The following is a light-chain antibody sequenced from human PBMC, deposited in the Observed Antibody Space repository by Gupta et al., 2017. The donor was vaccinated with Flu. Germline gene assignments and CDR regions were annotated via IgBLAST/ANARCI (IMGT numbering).Light chain of an antibody. CDR1: QSINSW. Sequence: STLSASVGDRVTITCRASQSINSWLAWYQQKPGKAPKLLIYQASILESGVPSRFSGSGSGTEFTLTISCLQPDDFAAYYCQQYSSYSGYSFGQGTELEIK. J-gene: IGKJ2*03. CDR3: QQYSSYSGYS. CDR2: QAS. V-gene: IGKV1-5*03.